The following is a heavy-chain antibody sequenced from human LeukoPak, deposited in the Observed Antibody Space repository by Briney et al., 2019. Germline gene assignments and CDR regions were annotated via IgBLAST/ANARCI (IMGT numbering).Heavy chain of an antibody. Sequence: GGSLRLSCAASGFTVSSNYMSWVRQAPGKGLEWVSVIYSGGSTYYADSVKGLSTISRDNSKNTLYLQMNSLRAEDTAVYYCAREAPSGYDYLDYWGQGTLVTVSS. V-gene: IGHV3-53*01. CDR3: AREAPSGYDYLDY. CDR2: IYSGGST. CDR1: GFTVSSNY. D-gene: IGHD5-12*01. J-gene: IGHJ4*02.